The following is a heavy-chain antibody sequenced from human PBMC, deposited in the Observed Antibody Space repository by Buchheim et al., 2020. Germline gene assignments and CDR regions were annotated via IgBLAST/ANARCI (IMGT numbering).Heavy chain of an antibody. J-gene: IGHJ4*02. Sequence: EVQLVESGGGSVQPGGSLRLSCEASGFTFSSYWMHWVRQVPGKEVVWVSRTNEHGTITDYADSVKGRFTISRDIDKNTLYLQMNNLRAEDTAVYHCVRDLVGASDYWSQGIL. V-gene: IGHV3-74*01. CDR1: GFTFSSYW. CDR2: TNEHGTIT. CDR3: VRDLVGASDY.